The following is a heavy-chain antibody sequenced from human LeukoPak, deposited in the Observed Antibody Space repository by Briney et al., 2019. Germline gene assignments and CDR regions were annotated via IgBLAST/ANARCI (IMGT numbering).Heavy chain of an antibody. CDR1: GGAIISYY. CDR2: IYPTGNT. J-gene: IGHJ6*03. CDR3: ARLKFYDSTGYSPGYYMDV. V-gene: IGHV4-4*07. Sequence: SETLSLTCSVTGGAIISYYWSWIRQPAGKGPEWIGRIYPTGNTDYNPSLKTRVTMSTDLSKKQFSLRLRSVTAADTAVYYCARLKFYDSTGYSPGYYMDVWGKGTAVTVSS. D-gene: IGHD3-22*01.